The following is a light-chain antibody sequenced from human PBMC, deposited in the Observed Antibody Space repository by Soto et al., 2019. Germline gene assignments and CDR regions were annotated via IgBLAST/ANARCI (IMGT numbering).Light chain of an antibody. V-gene: IGKV3-20*01. CDR2: GAS. CDR1: QSVSSSSY. CDR3: HQYGSSPSYT. J-gene: IGKJ2*01. Sequence: EIVLTQSPGTLSLSPGERATLSCRASQSVSSSSYLAWYQQKPGQAPRLLIYGASSRATGIPDRFSGSGSGTDFPLTISRLAPEDFAVYYCHQYGSSPSYTFGQGTKLEIK.